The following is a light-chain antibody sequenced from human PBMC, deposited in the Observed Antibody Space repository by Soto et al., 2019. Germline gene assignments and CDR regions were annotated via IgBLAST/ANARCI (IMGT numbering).Light chain of an antibody. V-gene: IGKV3-15*01. CDR1: QSVSSS. CDR3: QQYNYWPQT. CDR2: GAS. J-gene: IGKJ2*01. Sequence: EIAMTQSPATLSVSPGERGALSCRASQSVSSSVAWYQQRPGQAPRLLIYGASTRATGIPARFSGSGSGTEFILTVSSLQSEDFAVYYCQQYNYWPQTFGQGTKLEIK.